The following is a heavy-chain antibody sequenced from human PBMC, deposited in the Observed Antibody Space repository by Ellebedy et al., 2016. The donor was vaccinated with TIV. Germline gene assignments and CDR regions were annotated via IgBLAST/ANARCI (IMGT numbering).Heavy chain of an antibody. D-gene: IGHD5-12*01. V-gene: IGHV1-46*04. J-gene: IGHJ4*02. Sequence: AASVKVSCKASGYTFTSYGISWVRQAPGQGLEWMGIINPSGGSTTYTQKLQGRVTMTRDTSTRTVYMELSSLRSEDTAVYYCARRDSGYFFYWGQGTLVTVSS. CDR1: GYTFTSYG. CDR3: ARRDSGYFFY. CDR2: INPSGGST.